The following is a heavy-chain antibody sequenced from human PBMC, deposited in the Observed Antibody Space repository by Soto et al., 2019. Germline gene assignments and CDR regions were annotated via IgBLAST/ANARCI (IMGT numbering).Heavy chain of an antibody. Sequence: QVQLQESGPGLVKPSQTLSLTCTVSGGSISSGDYYWSWIRQPPGKGLEWIGYIYHSGSTYYNPSLXSXXTISVDTSKNQFSLKLSSATAADTAVYYCARERPDGARLDPWGQGTLVTVSS. CDR3: ARERPDGARLDP. V-gene: IGHV4-30-4*01. CDR1: GGSISSGDYY. D-gene: IGHD6-6*01. CDR2: IYHSGST. J-gene: IGHJ5*02.